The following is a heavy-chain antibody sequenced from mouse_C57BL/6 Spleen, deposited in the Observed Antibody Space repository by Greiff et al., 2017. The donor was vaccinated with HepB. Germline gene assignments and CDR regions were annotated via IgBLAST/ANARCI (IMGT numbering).Heavy chain of an antibody. CDR3: ARGLYYFDY. Sequence: QVQLQQSGPELVKPGASVKISCKASGYSFTSYYIHWVKQRPGQGLEWIGWIYPGSGNTKYNEKFKGKATLTADTASSTAYMQLSSLTSEDSAVYYCARGLYYFDYWGQGTTLTVAS. V-gene: IGHV1-66*01. CDR2: IYPGSGNT. J-gene: IGHJ2*01. CDR1: GYSFTSYY.